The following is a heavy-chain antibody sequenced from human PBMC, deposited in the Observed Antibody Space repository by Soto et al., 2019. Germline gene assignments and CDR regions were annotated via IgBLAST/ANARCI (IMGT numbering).Heavy chain of an antibody. CDR1: GFTFSSYA. J-gene: IGHJ4*02. V-gene: IGHV3-23*01. CDR3: AKQPPGSSGWYSPKYYFDY. CDR2: ISGSGGST. D-gene: IGHD6-19*01. Sequence: GGSLRLSCAASGFTFSSYAMSWVRQAPGKGLEWVSAISGSGGSTYYADSVKGRFTISRDNSKNTLYLQMNSLRAEDTAVYYCAKQPPGSSGWYSPKYYFDYWGQGTLVTVSS.